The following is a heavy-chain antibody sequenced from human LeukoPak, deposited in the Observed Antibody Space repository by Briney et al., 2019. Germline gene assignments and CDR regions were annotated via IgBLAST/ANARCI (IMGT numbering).Heavy chain of an antibody. CDR3: ARDQGPSTVTTPGEY. Sequence: GGSLRLSCAASGFTFSSYEMNWVRQAPGKGLEWISYISKSGSTIYYTDSVKGRFTASRDNAKNSLYLQMNSLRAEDTAVYYCARDQGPSTVTTPGEYWGQGTLVTVSS. J-gene: IGHJ4*02. V-gene: IGHV3-48*03. CDR1: GFTFSSYE. CDR2: ISKSGSTI. D-gene: IGHD4-17*01.